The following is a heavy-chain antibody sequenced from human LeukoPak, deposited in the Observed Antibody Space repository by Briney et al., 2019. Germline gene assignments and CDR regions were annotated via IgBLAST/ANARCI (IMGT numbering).Heavy chain of an antibody. J-gene: IGHJ4*02. CDR3: AREPYCTNGICYTRYYFDY. CDR2: ISSSGSTI. D-gene: IGHD2-8*01. V-gene: IGHV3-11*04. Sequence: PGGSLRLSCAASGFTFSGYYMSWIRQAPGKGLEWVSYISSSGSTIYYADSVKGRFTISRDNAKNSLYLQMNSLRAEDTAVYYCAREPYCTNGICYTRYYFDYWGQGTLVTVSS. CDR1: GFTFSGYY.